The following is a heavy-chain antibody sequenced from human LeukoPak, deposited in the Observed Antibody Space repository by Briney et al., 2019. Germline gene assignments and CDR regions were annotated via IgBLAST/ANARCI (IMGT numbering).Heavy chain of an antibody. D-gene: IGHD6-19*01. V-gene: IGHV1-2*02. Sequence: GASVKVSCKASGYTFTGYYIHWVRQAPGQGLEWMGWINPNSGGTNYAQKFQGRVTMTRDMSTSTAYMELSSLRSEDTAVYYCAADLGVKSVAGYDAFDIWGQGTMVTVSS. CDR2: INPNSGGT. J-gene: IGHJ3*02. CDR1: GYTFTGYY. CDR3: AADLGVKSVAGYDAFDI.